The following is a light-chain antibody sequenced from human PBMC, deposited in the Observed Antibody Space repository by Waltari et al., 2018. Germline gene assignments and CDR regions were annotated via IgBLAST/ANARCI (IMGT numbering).Light chain of an antibody. CDR3: AAWDDSLSGVV. J-gene: IGLJ2*01. CDR2: RNN. Sequence: QSVLTQPPSASGTPGQRVTLPCSGRSSNIGSNYVYWYQQLPGTAPKLLIYRNNQRPSGVPDRFSGSKAGTSASLAISGLRSEDEADYYCAAWDDSLSGVVFGGGTKLTVL. V-gene: IGLV1-47*01. CDR1: SSNIGSNY.